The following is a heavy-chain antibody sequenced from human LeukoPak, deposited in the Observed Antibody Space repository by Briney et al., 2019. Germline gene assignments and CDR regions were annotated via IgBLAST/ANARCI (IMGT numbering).Heavy chain of an antibody. CDR3: ARGGVGGYDYFGS. V-gene: IGHV4-30-4*01. J-gene: IGHJ4*02. Sequence: SQTLSLTCTVSGGSISSEDYYWSWTRQPPGKGLEWIGHITYSGSTDYSPSLRSRVTMSVDTSKNQFSLKLNSVTAAETAMYFCARGGVGGYDYFGSWGQGTLVAVSS. CDR1: GGSISSEDYY. CDR2: ITYSGST. D-gene: IGHD5-12*01.